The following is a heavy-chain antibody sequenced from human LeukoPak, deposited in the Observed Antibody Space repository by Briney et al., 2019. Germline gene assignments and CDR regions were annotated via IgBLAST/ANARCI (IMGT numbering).Heavy chain of an antibody. Sequence: PXETLSLTCTVSGGSIGTYSWSWIRQPPGKGLEWIGYIYHSGSTYYNPSLKSRVTISVDRSKNQFSLKLSSVTAADTAVYYCARAPLAAANYFDYWGQGTLVTVSS. D-gene: IGHD6-13*01. J-gene: IGHJ4*02. CDR1: GGSIGTYS. V-gene: IGHV4-30-2*01. CDR2: IYHSGST. CDR3: ARAPLAAANYFDY.